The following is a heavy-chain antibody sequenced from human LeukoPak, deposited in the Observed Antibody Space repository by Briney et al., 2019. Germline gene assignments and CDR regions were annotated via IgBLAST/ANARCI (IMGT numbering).Heavy chain of an antibody. V-gene: IGHV3-23*01. J-gene: IGHJ6*02. Sequence: PGGSLRLACAASGLTFSSYAMSWVRQPQGKGLEWVSTISGSGGSTYYADSVNGRFTTSRDNTKNTLHLQMTSLRAEDTAVYYCAKGYYGSGTPYYGMDVWGQGTTVTVSS. CDR3: AKGYYGSGTPYYGMDV. CDR2: ISGSGGST. CDR1: GLTFSSYA. D-gene: IGHD3-10*01.